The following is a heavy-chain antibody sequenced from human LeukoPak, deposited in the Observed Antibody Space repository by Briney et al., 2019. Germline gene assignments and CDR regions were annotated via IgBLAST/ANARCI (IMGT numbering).Heavy chain of an antibody. Sequence: GGSLRLSCAASGFTFSSYGMHWVRQAPGKGLEWVAVIWYDGSNKYYADSVKGRFTISRDNSKNTLYLQMNSLRAEDTAVYYCARGGWGTGIDYLGQGTLVTVSS. D-gene: IGHD1-1*01. CDR3: ARGGWGTGIDY. V-gene: IGHV3-33*01. CDR2: IWYDGSNK. J-gene: IGHJ4*02. CDR1: GFTFSSYG.